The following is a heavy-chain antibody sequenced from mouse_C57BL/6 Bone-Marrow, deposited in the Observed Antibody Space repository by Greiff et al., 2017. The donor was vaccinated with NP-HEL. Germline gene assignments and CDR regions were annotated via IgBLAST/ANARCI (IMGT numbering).Heavy chain of an antibody. CDR2: ISNLAYSI. V-gene: IGHV5-15*01. J-gene: IGHJ4*01. D-gene: IGHD2-5*01. Sequence: EVQVVESGGGLVQPGGSLKLSCAASGFTFSDYGMAWVRQAPRKGPEWVAFISNLAYSIYYADTVTGRFTISRENAKNTLYLEMSSLRSEDSAVYYCARDNSNYDYAMDYWGQGTSVTVSS. CDR3: ARDNSNYDYAMDY. CDR1: GFTFSDYG.